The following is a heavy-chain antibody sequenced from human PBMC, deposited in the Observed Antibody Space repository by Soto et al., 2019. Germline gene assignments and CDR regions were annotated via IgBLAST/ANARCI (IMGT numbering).Heavy chain of an antibody. CDR1: GGSISSGGYY. CDR2: IYYSGST. V-gene: IGHV4-31*03. J-gene: IGHJ4*02. CDR3: ARDGAAGRGDYSGYFDY. D-gene: IGHD4-17*01. Sequence: PSETLSLTCTVSGGSISSGGYYWSWIRQHPGKGLEWIGYIYYSGSTYYNPSLKSRVTISVDTSKNQFSLKLSSVTAADTAVYYCARDGAAGRGDYSGYFDYWGQGTLVTVSS.